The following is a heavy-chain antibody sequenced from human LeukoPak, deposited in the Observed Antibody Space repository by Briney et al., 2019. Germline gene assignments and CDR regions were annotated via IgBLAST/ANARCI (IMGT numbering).Heavy chain of an antibody. D-gene: IGHD2-21*02. Sequence: GASVKVSCKASGYTFTSYGISWVRQAPGQGLEWMGWISAYNGNTNYAQKLQGRVTMTTDTSTSTAYMELRSLRSDDTAVYYCARDWRARPPLAYCGGDCSVGFDYWGQGTLVTVSS. CDR3: ARDWRARPPLAYCGGDCSVGFDY. CDR2: ISAYNGNT. V-gene: IGHV1-18*01. CDR1: GYTFTSYG. J-gene: IGHJ4*02.